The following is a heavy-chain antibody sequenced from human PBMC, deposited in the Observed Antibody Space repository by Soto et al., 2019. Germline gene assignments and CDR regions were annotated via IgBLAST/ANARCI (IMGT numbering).Heavy chain of an antibody. J-gene: IGHJ3*02. CDR3: AKSYNWNYVVHDAFDI. CDR2: IFSSGST. CDR1: GGSINTFY. Sequence: SETLSLTCTVSGGSINTFYWSWVRQPAGKGLEWIGRIFSSGSTSFNPSLESRVAMSVDTSKNHFSLNLSSVTAADMAVYYCAKSYNWNYVVHDAFDIWGQGTMVTVSS. V-gene: IGHV4-4*07. D-gene: IGHD1-7*01.